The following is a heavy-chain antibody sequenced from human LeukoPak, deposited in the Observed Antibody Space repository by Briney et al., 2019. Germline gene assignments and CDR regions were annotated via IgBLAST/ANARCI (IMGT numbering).Heavy chain of an antibody. J-gene: IGHJ4*02. CDR1: GYTFTSYG. Sequence: GASVKVSCKASGYTFTSYGISWVRQAPGQGLEWMGWISAYNGNTNYAQKLQGRVTMTTDTSTSTAYMELRSLRSDNTAVYYCARDPHQTGWEPFDYWGQGTLVTVSS. V-gene: IGHV1-18*01. D-gene: IGHD1-26*01. CDR2: ISAYNGNT. CDR3: ARDPHQTGWEPFDY.